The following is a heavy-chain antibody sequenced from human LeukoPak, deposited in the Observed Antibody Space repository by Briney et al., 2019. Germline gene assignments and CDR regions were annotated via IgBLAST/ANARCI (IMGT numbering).Heavy chain of an antibody. V-gene: IGHV3-48*03. CDR3: ATGPYSGSHYGGY. D-gene: IGHD1-26*01. CDR1: GLTFSSYE. J-gene: IGHJ4*02. CDR2: ISSGGGTI. Sequence: GGSLRLSCAASGLTFSSYEMNWVRQAPRKGLEWVSYISSGGGTIYYVDSVKGRFTISRDNAKNSLYLQMNSLRAEDTAVYYCATGPYSGSHYGGYWGQGTLVTVSS.